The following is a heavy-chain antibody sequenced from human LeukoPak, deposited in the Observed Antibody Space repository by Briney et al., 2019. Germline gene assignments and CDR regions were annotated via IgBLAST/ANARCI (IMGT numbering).Heavy chain of an antibody. V-gene: IGHV4-4*07. CDR1: GGSISIYY. D-gene: IGHD3-10*01. CDR2: IFTSGIT. CDR3: ARETSGTYYNPLGYMDV. Sequence: PSETLSLTCTVSGGSISIYYWNWIRQPAGKGLEWIGRIFTSGITNYNPSLKSRVTMSVDTSKNQFSLNLSTVIAADTAIYYCARETSGTYYNPLGYMDVWGKGTTVTVSS. J-gene: IGHJ6*03.